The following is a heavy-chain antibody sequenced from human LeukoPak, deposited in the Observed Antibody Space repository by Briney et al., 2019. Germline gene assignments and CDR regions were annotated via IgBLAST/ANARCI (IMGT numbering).Heavy chain of an antibody. CDR3: ARGFSY. D-gene: IGHD3-3*01. J-gene: IGHJ4*02. Sequence: SQTLSLTCIVSGGSISSGDFYWRWIRQSPGKGLEWIGYIYYSGSTHYNPSLKSRVSISMDTSKHKFSLKLTSVTAADTAVYFCARGFSYWGQGTLVTVSS. V-gene: IGHV4-30-4*01. CDR1: GGSISSGDFY. CDR2: IYYSGST.